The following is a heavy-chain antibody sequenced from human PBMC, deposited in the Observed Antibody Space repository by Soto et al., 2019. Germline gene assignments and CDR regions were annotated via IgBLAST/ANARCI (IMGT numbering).Heavy chain of an antibody. J-gene: IGHJ4*02. V-gene: IGHV4-59*01. CDR1: EGASSGSY. Sequence: PSVTHSLRSTVSEGASSGSYWSCIRQHAGEGLEWIGYIYYSGSTNYNPSLKSRVTISVDTSKNQFSLKLSSVTAADTAVYYCARDLVYYDSSGYYSYYFDYWGQGTLVIVSS. CDR3: ARDLVYYDSSGYYSYYFDY. CDR2: IYYSGST. D-gene: IGHD3-22*01.